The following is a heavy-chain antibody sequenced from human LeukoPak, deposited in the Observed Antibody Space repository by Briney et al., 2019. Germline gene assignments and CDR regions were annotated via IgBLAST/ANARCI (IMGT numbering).Heavy chain of an antibody. CDR1: GGSFSGYY. V-gene: IGHV4-34*01. Sequence: SETLSLTCAVYGGSFSGYYWRWIRQPRGKGLEWIGEINDSGSTNYNPSLKSRVTISVDTSKNQFSLKLSSVTAADTAVYYCARGGPSSSWPYYYYYGMDVWGQGTTVTVSS. CDR2: INDSGST. D-gene: IGHD6-13*01. CDR3: ARGGPSSSWPYYYYYGMDV. J-gene: IGHJ6*02.